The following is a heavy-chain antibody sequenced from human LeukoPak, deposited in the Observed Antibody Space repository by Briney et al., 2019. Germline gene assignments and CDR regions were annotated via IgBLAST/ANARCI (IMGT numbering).Heavy chain of an antibody. Sequence: SVRLSCASSGFTFDEYAMQWVRQPPGKGLEGGSGLRWNSYDIVYADSVKGRFTISRDNGKNSLYLQNNSLRAEDMDLYYCAKGAGTSYHYHMDVWGKGTTVIVSS. CDR2: LRWNSYDI. D-gene: IGHD4/OR15-4a*01. CDR1: GFTFDEYA. CDR3: AKGAGTSYHYHMDV. V-gene: IGHV3-9*03. J-gene: IGHJ6*03.